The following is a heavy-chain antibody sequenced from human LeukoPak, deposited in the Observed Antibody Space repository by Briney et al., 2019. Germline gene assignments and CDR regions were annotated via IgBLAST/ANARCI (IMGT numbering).Heavy chain of an antibody. J-gene: IGHJ3*02. D-gene: IGHD3-22*01. Sequence: KPSETLSLTCTVSGYSISSGYYWGWIRQPPGKGLEWIGSIYHSGSTYYNPSLKSRVTISVDTSKNQFSLKLSSVTAADTAVYYCARDKEGRPRDYYSSSGYSDAFDIWGQGTMVTVSS. CDR1: GYSISSGYY. V-gene: IGHV4-38-2*02. CDR3: ARDKEGRPRDYYSSSGYSDAFDI. CDR2: IYHSGST.